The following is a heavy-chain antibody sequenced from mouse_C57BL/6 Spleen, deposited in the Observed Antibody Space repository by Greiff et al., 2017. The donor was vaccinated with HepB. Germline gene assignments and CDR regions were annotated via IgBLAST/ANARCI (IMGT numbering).Heavy chain of an antibody. J-gene: IGHJ4*01. CDR1: GFTFSDYY. V-gene: IGHV5-12*01. CDR2: ISNGGGST. D-gene: IGHD2-2*01. CDR3: ARRGYDEGYAMDY. Sequence: EVKLVESGGGLVQPGGSLKLSCAASGFTFSDYYMYWVRQTPEKRLEWVAYISNGGGSTYYPDTVKGRFTISRDNAKNTLYLQMSRLKSEDTAMYYCARRGYDEGYAMDYWGQGTSVTVSS.